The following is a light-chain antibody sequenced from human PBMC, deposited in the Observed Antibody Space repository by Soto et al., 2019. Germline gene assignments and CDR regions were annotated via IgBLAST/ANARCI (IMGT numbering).Light chain of an antibody. CDR2: DAS. CDR3: QQRSNWPPIT. Sequence: TVLTQSPATLSLSPWERATLSCRASQSVSSYLAWYQQKPGQAPRLLIYDASNRATGIPARFSGSGSGTDFTLTISSLEPEDFAVYYCQQRSNWPPITFGQGTRLEIK. CDR1: QSVSSY. V-gene: IGKV3-11*01. J-gene: IGKJ5*01.